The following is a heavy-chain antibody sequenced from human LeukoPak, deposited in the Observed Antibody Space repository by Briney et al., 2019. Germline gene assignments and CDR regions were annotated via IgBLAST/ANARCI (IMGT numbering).Heavy chain of an antibody. CDR3: RAAADLNDY. Sequence: PGGPLTLSCAASGFTFSGSAMHWVRQASGKGLEWLGRIRSKADSYTTAYPASVKGRFIVSRDDSKNTAYLQMNSLKTEDTAVYYCRAAADLNDYWGQGTLVTVSS. J-gene: IGHJ4*02. CDR1: GFTFSGSA. CDR2: IRSKADSYTT. V-gene: IGHV3-73*01. D-gene: IGHD6-13*01.